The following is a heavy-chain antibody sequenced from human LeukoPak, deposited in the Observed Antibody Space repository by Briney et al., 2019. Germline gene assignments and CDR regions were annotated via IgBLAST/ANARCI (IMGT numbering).Heavy chain of an antibody. CDR1: GGSISSGGYY. Sequence: SETLSLTCTVSGGSISSGGYYWSWIRQPAGKGLEWIGRIYTSGSTNYNPSLKSRVTISVDTSKDQFSLKLSSVTAADTAVYYCARGLYYYDSSGYEGTPGATLFDYWGQGTLVTVSS. V-gene: IGHV4-61*02. D-gene: IGHD3-22*01. CDR2: IYTSGST. CDR3: ARGLYYYDSSGYEGTPGATLFDY. J-gene: IGHJ4*02.